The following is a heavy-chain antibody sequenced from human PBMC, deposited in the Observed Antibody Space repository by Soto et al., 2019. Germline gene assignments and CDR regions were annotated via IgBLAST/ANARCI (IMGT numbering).Heavy chain of an antibody. CDR2: MNPNSGNT. D-gene: IGHD1-26*01. Sequence: ASVKVSCKASGYTFTSYDINWVRQATGQGLEWMGWMNPNSGNTGHAQKFQGRVTMTRNTSISTAYMELSGLRSEDTAVYYCARAIVGAHFGDWFDPWGQGTLVTVSS. J-gene: IGHJ5*02. CDR3: ARAIVGAHFGDWFDP. CDR1: GYTFTSYD. V-gene: IGHV1-8*01.